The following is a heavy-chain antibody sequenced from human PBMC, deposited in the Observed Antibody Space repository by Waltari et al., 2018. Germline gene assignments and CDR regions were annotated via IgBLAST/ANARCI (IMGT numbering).Heavy chain of an antibody. V-gene: IGHV4-39*01. CDR2: IYYSGST. Sequence: QLQLQESGPGLVKPSETLSLTCTVSGGSISSSSYYWGWIRQPPGKGLEGIGSIYYSGSTYYNPSLKSRVTISVDTSKNQFSLKLSSVTAADTAVYYCARRRYCSSTSCYHYYYYYGMDVWGQGTTVTVSS. J-gene: IGHJ6*02. CDR1: GGSISSSSYY. D-gene: IGHD2-2*01. CDR3: ARRRYCSSTSCYHYYYYYGMDV.